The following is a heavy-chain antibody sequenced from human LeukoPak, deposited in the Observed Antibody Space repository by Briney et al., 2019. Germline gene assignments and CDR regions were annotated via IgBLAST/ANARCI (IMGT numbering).Heavy chain of an antibody. CDR1: GGSISSHY. Sequence: SETLSLTCTVSGGSISSHYWSWIRQPPGKGLEWIGYIYYSGSTNYNPSLKSRVTISVDTSKNQFSLKLGSVTAADTAVYYCARNYYGSGSHGPEYYFDYWGQRTLVTVSS. CDR2: IYYSGST. CDR3: ARNYYGSGSHGPEYYFDY. J-gene: IGHJ4*02. D-gene: IGHD3-10*01. V-gene: IGHV4-59*11.